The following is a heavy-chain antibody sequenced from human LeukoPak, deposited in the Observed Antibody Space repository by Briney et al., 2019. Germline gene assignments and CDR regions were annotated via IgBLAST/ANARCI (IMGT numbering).Heavy chain of an antibody. D-gene: IGHD4-23*01. J-gene: IGHJ4*02. CDR2: VYSSGTT. Sequence: KPSETLTLTCSVSGGSISSGEYYWSWIRQHPGKGLEWIGSVYSSGTTHYSPSLKSRLIISIDTSRNQFSLKLRSVTAADTAVYYCAREVPSWTTVVTSDYWGQGTLVTVSS. CDR1: GGSISSGEYY. CDR3: AREVPSWTTVVTSDY. V-gene: IGHV4-31*03.